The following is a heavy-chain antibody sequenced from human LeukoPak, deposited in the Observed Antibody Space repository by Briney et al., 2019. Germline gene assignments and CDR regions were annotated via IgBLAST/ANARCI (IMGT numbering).Heavy chain of an antibody. J-gene: IGHJ4*02. V-gene: IGHV1-46*01. Sequence: ASVKVSCKASGYTFTNYFMHWVRQAPGQGLEWMGIINPRGGSTGYAQKFQGRITMTTDMSTRTVYMELSSLESEDTAVYYCARGTRGPLVRRITIFDYWGQGTLVTVSS. CDR1: GYTFTNYF. D-gene: IGHD3-10*01. CDR3: ARGTRGPLVRRITIFDY. CDR2: INPRGGST.